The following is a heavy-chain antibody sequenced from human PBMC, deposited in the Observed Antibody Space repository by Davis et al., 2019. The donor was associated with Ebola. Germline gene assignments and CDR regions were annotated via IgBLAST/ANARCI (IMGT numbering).Heavy chain of an antibody. CDR3: ASLNCSSTSCPLYYGMDV. CDR2: INPHNGNT. V-gene: IGHV1-18*04. CDR1: GYTFTNYG. D-gene: IGHD2-2*01. J-gene: IGHJ6*04. Sequence: ASVKVSCKASGYTFTNYGITWVRQAPGQGLEWMGWINPHNGNTNYAQNVQGRVTMTTDTSTSTAYMELSRLRSDDTAVYYCASLNCSSTSCPLYYGMDVWGKGTTVTVSS.